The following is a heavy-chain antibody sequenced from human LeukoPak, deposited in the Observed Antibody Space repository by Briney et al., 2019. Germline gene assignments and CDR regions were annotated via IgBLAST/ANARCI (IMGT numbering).Heavy chain of an antibody. Sequence: PGGSLRLSCAASGFTFSRNAMSWVRQAPGKGLEWVSAISGSGGNTYFADSVKGRFTISRDNSNNTLYLQMNSLRAEDTAVYYCAKVLGVANWADAFDIWGQGTVVTVSS. CDR1: GFTFSRNA. CDR3: AKVLGVANWADAFDI. V-gene: IGHV3-23*01. CDR2: ISGSGGNT. D-gene: IGHD7-27*01. J-gene: IGHJ3*02.